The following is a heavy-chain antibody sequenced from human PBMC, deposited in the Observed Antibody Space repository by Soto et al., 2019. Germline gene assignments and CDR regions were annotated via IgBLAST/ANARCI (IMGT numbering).Heavy chain of an antibody. Sequence: PSETLSLTCTVSGVSITSYFWSWIRQTPGKGLDWIGSISFSGATYSNPSLKGRAALSVDTSENHLSLTLSSVTAADTAVYYCARGGKYYYDSSGYFDYWGQGTLVT. D-gene: IGHD3-22*01. J-gene: IGHJ4*02. V-gene: IGHV4-59*01. CDR2: ISFSGAT. CDR1: GVSITSYF. CDR3: ARGGKYYYDSSGYFDY.